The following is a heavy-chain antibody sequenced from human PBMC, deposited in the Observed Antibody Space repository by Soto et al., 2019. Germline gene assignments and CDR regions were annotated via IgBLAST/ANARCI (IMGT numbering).Heavy chain of an antibody. Sequence: QVQLVESGGGVVQPGRSLRLSCAASGFTSSSYAMHWVRQAPGKGLEWVAVISYDGSNKYYADSVKGRFTISRDNSKNTLYLQMNSLRAEDTAVYYCARDGGYSSGWPHWGQGTLGPVSS. CDR3: ARDGGYSSGWPH. CDR2: ISYDGSNK. V-gene: IGHV3-30-3*01. J-gene: IGHJ1*01. CDR1: GFTSSSYA. D-gene: IGHD6-19*01.